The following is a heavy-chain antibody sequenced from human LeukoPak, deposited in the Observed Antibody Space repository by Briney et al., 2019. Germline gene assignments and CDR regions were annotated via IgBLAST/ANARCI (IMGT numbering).Heavy chain of an antibody. D-gene: IGHD3-10*01. CDR1: GGTFSSYA. J-gene: IGHJ4*02. V-gene: IGHV1-69*13. CDR2: IIPIFGTV. Sequence: SVKVSCKASGGTFSSYAISWVRQAPGQGLEWMGGIIPIFGTVNYAQKFQGRVTITADESTSTAYMELSSLRSEDTAVYYCARGGPGSGSYWSPGYWGQGTLVTVSS. CDR3: ARGGPGSGSYWSPGY.